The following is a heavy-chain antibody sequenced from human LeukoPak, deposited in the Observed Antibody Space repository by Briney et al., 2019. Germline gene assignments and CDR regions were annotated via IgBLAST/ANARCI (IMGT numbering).Heavy chain of an antibody. Sequence: SQTLSLTCTVSGDSVSSGKYYWSWIRQRPGEGLEWIGYIYASGTTYYNPSLKSRVTISIDTSKNHFSLNLNAVTVADTAVYYCARYPIFNQMIHWGQGTLVTVSS. D-gene: IGHD3-3*02. CDR2: IYASGTT. J-gene: IGHJ4*02. CDR1: GDSVSSGKYY. CDR3: ARYPIFNQMIH. V-gene: IGHV4-31*03.